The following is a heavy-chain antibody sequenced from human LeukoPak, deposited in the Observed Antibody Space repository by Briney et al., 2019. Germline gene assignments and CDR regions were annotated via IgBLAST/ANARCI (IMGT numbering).Heavy chain of an antibody. CDR3: ARGRRGAVAGTSPYYYYYMDV. D-gene: IGHD6-19*01. J-gene: IGHJ6*03. CDR2: IYTSGST. CDR1: GGSISSSSYY. Sequence: SETLSLTCTVSGGSISSSSYYWGWIRQPPGKGLEWIGRIYTSGSTNYNPSLKSRVTISVDTSKNQFSLKLSSVTAADTAVYYCARGRRGAVAGTSPYYYYYMDVWGKGTTVTISS. V-gene: IGHV4-39*07.